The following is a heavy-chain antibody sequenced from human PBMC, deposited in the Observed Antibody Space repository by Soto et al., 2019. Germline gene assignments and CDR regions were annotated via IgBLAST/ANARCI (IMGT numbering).Heavy chain of an antibody. V-gene: IGHV3-30-3*01. CDR3: ARGRMVRGVLWFNP. D-gene: IGHD3-10*01. Sequence: GGSLRLSCAASGFTFSSYAMHWVRQAPGKGLEWVAVISYDGSNKYYADSVKGRFTISRDNSKNTLYLQMNSLRAEDTAVYYCARGRMVRGVLWFNPWGQGTLVTVSS. J-gene: IGHJ5*02. CDR2: ISYDGSNK. CDR1: GFTFSSYA.